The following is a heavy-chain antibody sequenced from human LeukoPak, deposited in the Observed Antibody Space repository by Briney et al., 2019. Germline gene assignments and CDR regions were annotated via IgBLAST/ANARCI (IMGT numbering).Heavy chain of an antibody. V-gene: IGHV1-69*13. J-gene: IGHJ4*02. D-gene: IGHD3-22*01. CDR3: ARGRGMIVVPRPTRAKRDTRGGNDY. CDR2: IIPIFGTA. CDR1: GGTFSSYA. Sequence: ASVKVSCKASGGTFSSYAISWVRQAPGQGLEWMGGIIPIFGTANYAQKFQGRVTIAADESTSTAYMELSSLRSEDTAVYYCARGRGMIVVPRPTRAKRDTRGGNDYWGQGTLVTVSS.